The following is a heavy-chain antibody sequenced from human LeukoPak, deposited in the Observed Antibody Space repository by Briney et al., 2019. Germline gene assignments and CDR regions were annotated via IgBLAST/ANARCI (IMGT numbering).Heavy chain of an antibody. CDR3: ATALAPGATNILRAFDI. J-gene: IGHJ3*02. V-gene: IGHV1-24*01. D-gene: IGHD1-26*01. CDR2: FDPEDGET. CDR1: GYTLTKLS. Sequence: ASVKVSCKGSGYTLTKLSMHWVRQAPGKGLEWMGGFDPEDGETIYAQKFQGRVTMTEDTSTDTAYMELSSLRSEDTAVYYCATALAPGATNILRAFDIWGQGTMVTVSS.